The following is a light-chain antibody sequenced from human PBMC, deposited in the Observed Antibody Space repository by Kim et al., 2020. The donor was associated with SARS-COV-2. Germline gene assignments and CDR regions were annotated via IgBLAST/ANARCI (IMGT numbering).Light chain of an antibody. CDR2: DVS. V-gene: IGKV3-11*01. Sequence: SVYPGESAAPSLRARQSVSSYLTWYQQRPGQAPRRLIYDVSNRATGIPAKFSGSGSGTDFSLTISSLEPEDIAVYYCQQRSKWPYTFGRGTKLEI. CDR1: QSVSSY. CDR3: QQRSKWPYT. J-gene: IGKJ2*01.